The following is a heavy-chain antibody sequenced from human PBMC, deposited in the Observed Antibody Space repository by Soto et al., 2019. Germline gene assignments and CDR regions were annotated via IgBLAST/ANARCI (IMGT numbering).Heavy chain of an antibody. V-gene: IGHV3-23*01. CDR2: LSDSGGST. J-gene: IGHJ4*02. CDR3: AKVSSSWYSGFFDL. CDR1: GFTFSRHA. D-gene: IGHD6-13*01. Sequence: PGGSLRLSCTASGFTFSRHAMTWVRQAPGKGLEWVSGLSDSGGSTYYADSVKGRFTISRDNSMNTLYLQMNTLRAEDTAVYYCAKVSSSWYSGFFDLWGQGT.